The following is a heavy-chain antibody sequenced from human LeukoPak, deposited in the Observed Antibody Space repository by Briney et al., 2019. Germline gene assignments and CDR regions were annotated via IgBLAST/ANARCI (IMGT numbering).Heavy chain of an antibody. CDR1: GGSISSSSYY. V-gene: IGHV4-39*07. D-gene: IGHD6-19*01. CDR2: IYYSGST. Sequence: RPSETLSLTCTVSGGSISSSSYYWGWIRQPPGKGLEWIGSIYYSGSTYYNPSLKSRVTISVDTSKNQFSLKLSSVTAADTAVYYCAKTIAVAGTWHAFDIWGQGTMVTVSS. J-gene: IGHJ3*02. CDR3: AKTIAVAGTWHAFDI.